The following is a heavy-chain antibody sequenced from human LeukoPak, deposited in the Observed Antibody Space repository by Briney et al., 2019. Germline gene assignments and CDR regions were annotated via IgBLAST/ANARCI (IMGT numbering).Heavy chain of an antibody. CDR2: ISWNSGSI. CDR1: GFTFDDYA. D-gene: IGHD1-26*01. Sequence: TGGSLRLSCAASGFTFDDYAMHWVRQAPGKGLEWVSGISWNSGSIGYADSVKGRFTISRDNAKNSLYLQMNSLRAEDTAVYYCANGFGMGGPYWFDPWGQGTLVTVSS. J-gene: IGHJ5*02. V-gene: IGHV3-9*01. CDR3: ANGFGMGGPYWFDP.